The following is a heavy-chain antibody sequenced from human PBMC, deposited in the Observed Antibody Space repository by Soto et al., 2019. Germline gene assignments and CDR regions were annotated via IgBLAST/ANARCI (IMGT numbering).Heavy chain of an antibody. V-gene: IGHV4-39*01. J-gene: IGHJ5*02. Sequence: PSETMSLTCTVSGGSISSSSYYWGWIRQPPGKGLEWIGSIYYSGSTYYNPSLKSRVTISVDTSKNQFSLKLSSVTAADTAVYYCARQKSMVRGVLTWFDPWGQGTLVTVSS. CDR1: GGSISSSSYY. CDR2: IYYSGST. CDR3: ARQKSMVRGVLTWFDP. D-gene: IGHD3-10*01.